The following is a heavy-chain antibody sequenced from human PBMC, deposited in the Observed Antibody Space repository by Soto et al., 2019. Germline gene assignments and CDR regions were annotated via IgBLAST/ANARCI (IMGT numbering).Heavy chain of an antibody. J-gene: IGHJ5*02. CDR2: IYWNDDK. CDR3: ARGKYYYHSSDGKNWLDP. Sequence: QITLKESGPTLVTPTQTLTLTCTFSGFSLNTNGVAVGWIRQPPRKALEWLGFIYWNDDKRYSPSVDSRLTLSKDTSKNEVVLTMTNMDPADTDTYYCARGKYYYHSSDGKNWLDPWGQGTLVTVSS. V-gene: IGHV2-5*01. D-gene: IGHD3-22*01. CDR1: GFSLNTNGVA.